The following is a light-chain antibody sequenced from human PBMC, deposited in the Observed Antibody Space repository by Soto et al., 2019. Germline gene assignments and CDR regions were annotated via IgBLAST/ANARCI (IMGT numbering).Light chain of an antibody. CDR1: TGAVTNGHY. Sequence: HAVVTHEPSLTVSPGGTVTLTCGSSTGAVTNGHYPYWLQQKPGQAPRTLIYDTTNRHSWTPARFSGSLLGGKAALTLSGAQPEDEAEYYCLLSYNGPYVFGTGTKVTGL. V-gene: IGLV7-46*01. J-gene: IGLJ1*01. CDR3: LLSYNGPYV. CDR2: DTT.